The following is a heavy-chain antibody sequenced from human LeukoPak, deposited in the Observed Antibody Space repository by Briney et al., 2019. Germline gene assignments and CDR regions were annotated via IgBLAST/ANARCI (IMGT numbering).Heavy chain of an antibody. CDR1: GGYIITSGHY. V-gene: IGHV4-39*07. J-gene: IGHJ5*02. CDR3: ARERSSSGGHNWFDP. Sequence: SETLSLTCTVSGGYIITSGHYWGWISQPPGKGLEWIGSIYYTGVTSTNPFFRSRMSISVDTSKNQFSLNLTSVTAADAAVYYCARERSSSGGHNWFDPWAREPWSPSPQ. CDR2: IYYTGVT. D-gene: IGHD4-23*01.